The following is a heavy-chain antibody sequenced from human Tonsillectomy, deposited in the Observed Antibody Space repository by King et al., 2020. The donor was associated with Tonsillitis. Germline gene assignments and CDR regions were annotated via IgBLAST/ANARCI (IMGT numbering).Heavy chain of an antibody. D-gene: IGHD3-3*01. J-gene: IGHJ6*03. Sequence: VQLVESGGGLVQPGRSLRLSCTVSGFTFGDYAMSWFRQAPGKGLEWVGFIRSEAYGGTTEYAASVKGRFTISRDDSKSIAYLQMSSLKTEDTGVYFCTRARFDFWNGHYYYYMDVWGMGTTVTVSS. CDR2: IRSEAYGGTT. CDR1: GFTFGDYA. CDR3: TRARFDFWNGHYYYYMDV. V-gene: IGHV3-49*03.